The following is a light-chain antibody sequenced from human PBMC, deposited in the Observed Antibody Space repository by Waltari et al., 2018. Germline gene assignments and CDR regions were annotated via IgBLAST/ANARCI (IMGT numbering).Light chain of an antibody. J-gene: IGKJ4*01. V-gene: IGKV3-15*01. CDR2: GAS. Sequence: EIVMTQSPATLFVSPGERATLSCRASQSVSSNLAWYQQKPGQAPRLLIYGASTRATGIPTRFSGSGSGTEFTLTISSMQSEDFAVYYCQQYNNWPPVTFGGGTKVEIK. CDR3: QQYNNWPPVT. CDR1: QSVSSN.